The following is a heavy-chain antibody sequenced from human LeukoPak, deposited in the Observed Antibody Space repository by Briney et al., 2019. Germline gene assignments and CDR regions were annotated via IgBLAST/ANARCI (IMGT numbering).Heavy chain of an antibody. D-gene: IGHD4-17*01. CDR2: ISGSGGST. V-gene: IGHV3-23*01. CDR3: AKGAVDGVYFSEYFQH. CDR1: GFTFSSYA. Sequence: PGGSLRLSCAASGFTFSSYAMSWVRQAPGKGLEWVSAISGSGGSTYYADSVKGRFTISRDNSKNTLYLQMNSLRAEDTAVYYCAKGAVDGVYFSEYFQHWGQGTLVTVSS. J-gene: IGHJ1*01.